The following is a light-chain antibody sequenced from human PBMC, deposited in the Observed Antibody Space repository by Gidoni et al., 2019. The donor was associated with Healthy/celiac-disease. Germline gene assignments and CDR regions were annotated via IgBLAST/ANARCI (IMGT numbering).Light chain of an antibody. CDR2: GAS. V-gene: IGKV3-20*01. Sequence: EIVFTQSPGTLSLSPGERATLSCRASQSVSSSYLAWYQQKPGQAPRLLIYGASGRATGIPDRFSGSGSGTDFTLTISRLEPEDFAVYYCQQYGSSRTFGQGTKVEIK. CDR1: QSVSSSY. CDR3: QQYGSSRT. J-gene: IGKJ1*01.